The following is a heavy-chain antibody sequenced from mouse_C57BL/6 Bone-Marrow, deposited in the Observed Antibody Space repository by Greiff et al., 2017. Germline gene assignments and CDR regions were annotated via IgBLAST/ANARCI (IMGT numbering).Heavy chain of an antibody. D-gene: IGHD2-1*01. J-gene: IGHJ3*01. CDR1: GFTFSSYG. V-gene: IGHV5-6*01. CDR2: ISSGGSYT. Sequence: VHLVESGGDLVKPGGSLKLSCAASGFTFSSYGMSWVRQTPDKRLEWVATISSGGSYTYYPDSVKGRFTISRDNTKNTLYLQMSSLKSADTAMYYCARPFYGNWGFAYWGQGTLVTVSA. CDR3: ARPFYGNWGFAY.